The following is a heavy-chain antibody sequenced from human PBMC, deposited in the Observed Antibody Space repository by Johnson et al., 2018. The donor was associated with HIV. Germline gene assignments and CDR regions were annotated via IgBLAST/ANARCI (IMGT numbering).Heavy chain of an antibody. D-gene: IGHD5-24*01. CDR1: GFTFSDYY. CDR2: ISHDESTE. J-gene: IGHJ3*02. V-gene: IGHV3-30*03. CDR3: ARGEEMATSLI. Sequence: QVQLVESGGGLVKPGGSLRLSCAASGFTFSDYYMSWIRQAPGKGLEWVAFISHDESTEYYADSVKGRFTISRDNSKNTRYLQMHSLRAEDTAVYYCARGEEMATSLIWGQGTMVTVSS.